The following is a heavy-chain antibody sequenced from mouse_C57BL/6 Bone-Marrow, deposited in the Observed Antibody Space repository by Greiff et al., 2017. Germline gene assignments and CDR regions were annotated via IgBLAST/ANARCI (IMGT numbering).Heavy chain of an antibody. D-gene: IGHD2-3*01. CDR3: ARDGGWLLQRYFAG. CDR1: GYSITSGYD. CDR2: ISYCVST. J-gene: IGHJ3*01. V-gene: IGHV3-1*01. Sequence: EVQLQQSGPGMVKPSQSLSLTCTVTGYSITSGYDWHWIRHFPGNKLEWMGYISYCVSTNYNPSLKSPISITHDTSKNHFFLKLNPVTTEDTATYYGARDGGWLLQRYFAGWGKGTMVTVSA.